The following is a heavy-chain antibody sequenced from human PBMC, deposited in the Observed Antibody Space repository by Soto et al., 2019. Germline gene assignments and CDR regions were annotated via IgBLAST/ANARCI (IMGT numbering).Heavy chain of an antibody. Sequence: EVQLVESGGGLVKPGGSLRLSCAASGFTFSNAWMSWVRQAPGKGLEWVGRIKSKTDGGTTDYAAPVKGRFTISRDDSKNTLYLQMNSLKTEDTAVYYCTTTYYYGSGDDYWGQGTLVTVSS. CDR2: IKSKTDGGTT. CDR3: TTTYYYGSGDDY. J-gene: IGHJ4*02. V-gene: IGHV3-15*01. D-gene: IGHD3-10*01. CDR1: GFTFSNAW.